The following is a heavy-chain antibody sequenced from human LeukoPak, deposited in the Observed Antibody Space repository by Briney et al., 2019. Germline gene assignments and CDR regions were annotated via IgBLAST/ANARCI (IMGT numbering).Heavy chain of an antibody. CDR2: ISSNGGST. V-gene: IGHV3-64*01. CDR1: GFTFSSYA. CDR3: ARDIYDILTGYYSPLGY. D-gene: IGHD3-9*01. J-gene: IGHJ4*02. Sequence: PGGSLRLSCAASGFTFSSYAMHWVRQAPGKGLEYVSAISSNGGSTYYANSVKGRFTISRDNSKNTLYLQMGSLRAEDMAVYYCARDIYDILTGYYSPLGYWGQGTLVTVSS.